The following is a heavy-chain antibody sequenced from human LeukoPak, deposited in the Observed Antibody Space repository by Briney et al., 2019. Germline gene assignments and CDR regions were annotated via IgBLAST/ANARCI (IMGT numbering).Heavy chain of an antibody. V-gene: IGHV3-23*01. CDR2: ISSIGDVV. CDR3: AKAKGHDIFTGSRIFDY. Sequence: PTGGSLRLSCAASGFTFSSYVVNWVRQAPGKGLEWVSLISSIGDVVYYADSVKGRFTISRDDSKSTLYLQMNGLRAEDTAIYYCAKAKGHDIFTGSRIFDYWGQGTLVTVSS. J-gene: IGHJ4*02. CDR1: GFTFSSYV. D-gene: IGHD3-9*01.